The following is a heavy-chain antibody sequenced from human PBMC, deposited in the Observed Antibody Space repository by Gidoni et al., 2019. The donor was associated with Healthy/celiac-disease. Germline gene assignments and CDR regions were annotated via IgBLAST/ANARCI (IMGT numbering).Heavy chain of an antibody. CDR2: IRSKANSYAT. CDR3: TRLNDYGDYGGFDY. V-gene: IGHV3-73*02. D-gene: IGHD4-17*01. J-gene: IGHJ4*02. Sequence: EVQLVASGGGLVQPGGSLRLSCAASGFTFSGPAMHWVRQASGKGLEWVCRIRSKANSYATAYAASVKGRFTISRDDSKNTAYLQMNSLKTEDTAVYYCTRLNDYGDYGGFDYWGQGTLVTVSS. CDR1: GFTFSGPA.